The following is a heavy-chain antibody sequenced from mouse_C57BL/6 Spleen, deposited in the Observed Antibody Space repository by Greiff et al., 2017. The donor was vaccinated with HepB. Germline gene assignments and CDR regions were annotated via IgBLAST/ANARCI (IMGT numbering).Heavy chain of an antibody. D-gene: IGHD1-1*01. CDR2: IYPGDGDT. CDR1: GYAFSSSW. V-gene: IGHV1-82*01. J-gene: IGHJ3*01. Sequence: VQLQQSGPELVKPGASVKISCKASGYAFSSSWMNWVKQRPGKGLEWIGRIYPGDGDTNYNGKFKGKATLTADKSSSTAYMQHSSLTSEDSAVYFCARGGGSRGLVAYWGQGTLVTVSA. CDR3: ARGGGSRGLVAY.